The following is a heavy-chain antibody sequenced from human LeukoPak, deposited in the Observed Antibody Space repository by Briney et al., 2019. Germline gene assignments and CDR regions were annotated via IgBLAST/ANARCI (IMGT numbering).Heavy chain of an antibody. CDR3: AREGGAEAGRAFDI. CDR1: GFTFSSYS. Sequence: GGSLRLSCAASGFTFSSYSMNWVRQAPGNGLEWVSYISSGPSTIYYADSVKGRFTISRDNAKNSLYLQMNSLRDEDTAVYYCAREGGAEAGRAFDIWGQGTMVTVSS. CDR2: ISSGPSTI. J-gene: IGHJ3*02. D-gene: IGHD3-16*01. V-gene: IGHV3-48*02.